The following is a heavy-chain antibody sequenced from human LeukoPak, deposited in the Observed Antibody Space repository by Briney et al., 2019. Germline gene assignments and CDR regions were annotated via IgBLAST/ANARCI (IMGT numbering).Heavy chain of an antibody. V-gene: IGHV4-59*11. CDR1: GGSMTTHH. CDR2: VFDSGRT. J-gene: IGHJ4*02. Sequence: SETVSLTCTVSGGSMTTHHWNWIRQTPGKGLEGIGYVFDSGRTKENPSLKSRVTLSADTSKNQLSLRLSTVTAADTAVYYCTTIKRGNIFGYFDFWGQGILVTVSS. CDR3: TTIKRGNIFGYFDF. D-gene: IGHD5-18*01.